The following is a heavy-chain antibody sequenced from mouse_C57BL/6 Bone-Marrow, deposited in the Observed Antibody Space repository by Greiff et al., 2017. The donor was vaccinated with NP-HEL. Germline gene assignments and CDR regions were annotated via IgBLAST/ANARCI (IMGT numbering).Heavy chain of an antibody. J-gene: IGHJ3*01. V-gene: IGHV5-17*01. CDR2: ISSGSSTI. D-gene: IGHD2-1*01. CDR3: ASTHLLFAY. Sequence: EVKLMASGGGLVKPGGSLKLSCAASGFTFSDYGMHWVRQAPEKGLEWVAYISSGSSTIYYAATVKGRFTIYRDHAKNTLFLQMTILRSEDTAMYYSASTHLLFAYWGQGTLVTVSA. CDR1: GFTFSDYG.